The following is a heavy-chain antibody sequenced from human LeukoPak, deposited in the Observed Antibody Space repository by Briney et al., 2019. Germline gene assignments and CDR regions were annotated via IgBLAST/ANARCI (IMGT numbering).Heavy chain of an antibody. CDR2: IYYSGST. J-gene: IGHJ4*02. CDR3: ASLVVSDY. Sequence: SETLSLTCTVSGGSISSSSYYWGWIRQPPGKGLEWIGSIYYSGSTYYNPSLKSRVTISVDTSKNQFSLKLSSVTAADTAVYYCASLVVSDYWGQGTLVTVSS. D-gene: IGHD3-22*01. CDR1: GGSISSSSYY. V-gene: IGHV4-39*01.